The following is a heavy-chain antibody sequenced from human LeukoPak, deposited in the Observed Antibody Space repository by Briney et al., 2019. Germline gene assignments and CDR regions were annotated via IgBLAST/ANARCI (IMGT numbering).Heavy chain of an antibody. CDR2: ISGRSDYI. V-gene: IGHV3-21*01. CDR3: ARGLIARSVSPNDN. J-gene: IGHJ4*02. Sequence: GGSLRLSCAASGFTFSTYTMNWVRQAPGKGLEWVSAISGRSDYIYYADSVKGRFTISRDNAQNSLYLQMNSLGAEDTAIYFCARGLIARSVSPNDNWGQGTLVTVSS. CDR1: GFTFSTYT. D-gene: IGHD3-10*01.